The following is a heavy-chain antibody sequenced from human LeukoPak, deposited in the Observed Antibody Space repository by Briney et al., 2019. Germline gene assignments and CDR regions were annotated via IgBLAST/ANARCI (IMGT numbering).Heavy chain of an antibody. CDR3: ARSDKVRLGELSPRAFDI. J-gene: IGHJ3*02. CDR2: IYYSGST. D-gene: IGHD3-16*02. CDR1: GGSISSSNW. V-gene: IGHV4-4*02. Sequence: SGTLSLTCAVSGGSISSSNWWSWVHQPPGKGLEWIGYIYYSGSTYYNPSLKSRVTISVDTSKNQFSLKLSSVTAADTAVYYCARSDKVRLGELSPRAFDIWGQGTMVTVSS.